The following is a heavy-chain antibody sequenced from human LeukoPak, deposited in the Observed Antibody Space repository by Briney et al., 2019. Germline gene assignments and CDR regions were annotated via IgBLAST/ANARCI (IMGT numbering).Heavy chain of an antibody. CDR2: ISGSGGST. CDR1: GFTFSSYA. D-gene: IGHD2-2*01. V-gene: IGHV3-23*01. CDR3: AKDAPVNIVVVPAANS. Sequence: PGGSLRLACAASGFTFSSYAMSWVRQAPGKGVEWVSAISGSGGSTYYADSVKGRLTISRDNSKNTLYLQMNSLRAEDTAVYYCAKDAPVNIVVVPAANSWGQGTLVTVSS. J-gene: IGHJ4*02.